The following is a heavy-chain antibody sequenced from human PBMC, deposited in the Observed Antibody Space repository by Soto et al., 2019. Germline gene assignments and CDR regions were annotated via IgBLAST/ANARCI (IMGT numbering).Heavy chain of an antibody. CDR3: AKGGYYSLFDI. CDR1: GFPFSSYA. CDR2: ISGSGGRT. J-gene: IGHJ3*02. Sequence: GGSLRLSCVASGFPFSSYAMSWVRQTPGKGLEWVSGISGSGGRTYYADSVKGRFTISRDNSDNTLSLQMHILRVEDTAVYFCAKGGYYSLFDIWGQGTMGTVSS. D-gene: IGHD3-16*01. V-gene: IGHV3-23*01.